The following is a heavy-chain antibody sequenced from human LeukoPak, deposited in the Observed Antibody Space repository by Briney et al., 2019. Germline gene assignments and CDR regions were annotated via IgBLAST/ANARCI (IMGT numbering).Heavy chain of an antibody. CDR1: GFTFSIYA. Sequence: GGSLRLSCAASGFTFSIYAMSWVRQAPGKGLEWVSAISGSGGSTYYADSVKGRFTISRDNSKNTLYLQMNSLRAEDTAVYYCARERHSSSWPPNFDYWGQGTLVTVSS. V-gene: IGHV3-23*01. CDR2: ISGSGGST. D-gene: IGHD6-13*01. J-gene: IGHJ4*02. CDR3: ARERHSSSWPPNFDY.